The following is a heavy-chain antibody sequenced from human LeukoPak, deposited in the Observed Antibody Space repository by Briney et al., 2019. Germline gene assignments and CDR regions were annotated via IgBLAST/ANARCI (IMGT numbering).Heavy chain of an antibody. CDR2: INGRGGST. Sequence: GGSLRLSCAASGFTFSSYSMNWVRQAPGKGLEWVSSINGRGGSTYYADSVKGRFTISRDNSKNTLYLQMNSLRAEDTAVYYCAKTFQWYYMDVWGKGTTVTISS. D-gene: IGHD2-8*01. V-gene: IGHV3-23*01. J-gene: IGHJ6*03. CDR1: GFTFSSYS. CDR3: AKTFQWYYMDV.